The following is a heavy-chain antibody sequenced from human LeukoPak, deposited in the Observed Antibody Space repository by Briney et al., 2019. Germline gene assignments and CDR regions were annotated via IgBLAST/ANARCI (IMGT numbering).Heavy chain of an antibody. CDR3: ARRRMAWGSYYFDY. J-gene: IGHJ4*02. CDR1: GGSFSGYY. V-gene: IGHV4-34*01. Sequence: SETLSLTCAVYGGSFSGYYWSWICQPPGKGLEWIGEINHSGSTNYNPSLKSRVTISVDTSKNQFSLKLSSVTAADTAVYYCARRRMAWGSYYFDYWGQGTLVTVSS. CDR2: INHSGST. D-gene: IGHD3-16*01.